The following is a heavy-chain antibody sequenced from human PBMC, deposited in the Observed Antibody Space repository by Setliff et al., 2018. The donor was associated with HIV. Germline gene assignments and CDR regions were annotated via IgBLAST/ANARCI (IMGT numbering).Heavy chain of an antibody. CDR3: VRDPGGIFDAFDV. CDR2: ISIRSSI. Sequence: PGGSLRLSCAASRFIFSDCYVNWVRKAPGKGLEWVSTISIRSSIYYVDSVKGRSTISRDNAKNSLDLEMHSLTDEDTAVYYCVRDPGGIFDAFDVWGQGTMVTVSS. D-gene: IGHD3-3*01. V-gene: IGHV3-11*04. CDR1: RFIFSDCY. J-gene: IGHJ3*01.